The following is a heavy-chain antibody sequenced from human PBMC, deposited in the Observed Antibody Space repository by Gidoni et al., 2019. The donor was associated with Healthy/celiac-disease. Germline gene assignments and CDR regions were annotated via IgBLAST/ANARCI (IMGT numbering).Heavy chain of an antibody. Sequence: QVPLVESGGGVVQPGRSLGIAWEASGVTFSSYGMHWVRQAPGRGLEWVAVIWYDGSNKYYADSVKGRFTISRDNSKNTLYLQMNSLRAEDTAVYYCARGSFNRVAADPKPDYWGQGTLVTVSS. D-gene: IGHD6-19*01. CDR2: IWYDGSNK. V-gene: IGHV3-33*01. J-gene: IGHJ4*02. CDR3: ARGSFNRVAADPKPDY. CDR1: GVTFSSYG.